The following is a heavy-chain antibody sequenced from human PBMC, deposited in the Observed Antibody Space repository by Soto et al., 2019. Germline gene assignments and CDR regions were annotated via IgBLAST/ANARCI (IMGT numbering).Heavy chain of an antibody. J-gene: IGHJ4*02. V-gene: IGHV1-8*01. CDR3: AKIDFWRGDYTFDY. CDR2: MNPNSGNT. CDR1: GDTFTSYD. Sequence: ASVKVSCKASGDTFTSYDINWVRQATGQGLEWMGWMNPNSGNTGYAQKFQGRVTMTRNTSISTAYMELSSLRSEDTAVYYCAKIDFWRGDYTFDYWGQGTRVTVSS. D-gene: IGHD3-3*01.